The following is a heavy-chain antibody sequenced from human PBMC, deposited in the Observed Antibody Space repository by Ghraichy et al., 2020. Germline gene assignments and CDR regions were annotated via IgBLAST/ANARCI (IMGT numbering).Heavy chain of an antibody. J-gene: IGHJ6*02. CDR2: ISSSGSTI. D-gene: IGHD3-10*01. V-gene: IGHV3-11*01. CDR3: ARAKYYGSGSPFDYGMDV. CDR1: GFTFSDYY. Sequence: GGSLRLSCAASGFTFSDYYMSWIRQAPGKGLEWVSYISSSGSTIYYADSVKGRFTISRDNAKNSLYLQMNSLRAEDTAVYYCARAKYYGSGSPFDYGMDVSGQGTTVTVSS.